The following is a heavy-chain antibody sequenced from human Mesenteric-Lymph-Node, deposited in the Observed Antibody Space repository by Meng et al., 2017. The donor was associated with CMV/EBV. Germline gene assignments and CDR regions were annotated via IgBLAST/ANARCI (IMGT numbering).Heavy chain of an antibody. CDR1: GFTFSSYE. Sequence: GGSLRLSCAASGFTFSSYEMNWVRQPPGKGLEWVAYISGGGSTIYHADSVKGRFTISRDNAKNSLYLQMNSLRVEDTALYYCARAGFYGFWSGYYGGYNWFDTWGQGTLVTVSS. V-gene: IGHV3-48*03. D-gene: IGHD3-3*01. CDR3: ARAGFYGFWSGYYGGYNWFDT. CDR2: ISGGGSTI. J-gene: IGHJ5*02.